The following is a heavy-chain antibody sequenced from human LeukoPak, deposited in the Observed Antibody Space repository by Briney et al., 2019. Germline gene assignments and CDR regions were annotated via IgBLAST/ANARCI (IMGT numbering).Heavy chain of an antibody. D-gene: IGHD3-10*01. Sequence: PSETLSLTCTVSGGSISSYYWSWIRQPAGKGLEWIGRIYTSGSTNYNPSLKSRVTMSVDTSKNQFSLKLSSVTAADTAVYYCARGGVGYMWFGELWAFDIWGQGTMVTVSS. V-gene: IGHV4-4*07. J-gene: IGHJ3*02. CDR1: GGSISSYY. CDR2: IYTSGST. CDR3: ARGGVGYMWFGELWAFDI.